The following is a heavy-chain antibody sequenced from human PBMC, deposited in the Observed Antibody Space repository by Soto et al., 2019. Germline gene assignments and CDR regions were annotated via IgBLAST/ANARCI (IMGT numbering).Heavy chain of an antibody. D-gene: IGHD2-2*01. CDR3: ARYCSSTSCYRGSYYYYGMDV. CDR1: GYTFTGYY. V-gene: IGHV1-2*02. J-gene: IGHJ6*02. CDR2: INPNSGGT. Sequence: VASVKVSCKASGYTFTGYYMHWVRQAPGQGLEWMGWINPNSGGTNYAQKFQGRVTMTRDTSISTAYMELSRLRSDDTAVYYCARYCSSTSCYRGSYYYYGMDVWGQGITVTV.